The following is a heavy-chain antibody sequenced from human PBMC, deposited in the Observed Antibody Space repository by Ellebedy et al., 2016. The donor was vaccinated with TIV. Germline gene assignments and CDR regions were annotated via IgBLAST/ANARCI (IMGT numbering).Heavy chain of an antibody. CDR2: INHSGST. Sequence: SETLSLTXAVYGGSFSGYYWSWIRQPPGKGLEWIGEINHSGSTNYNPSLKSRVTISVDTSKNQFSLKLSSVTAADTAVYYCARESAAAGFYWGQGTLVTVSS. D-gene: IGHD6-13*01. V-gene: IGHV4-34*01. CDR3: ARESAAAGFY. J-gene: IGHJ4*02. CDR1: GGSFSGYY.